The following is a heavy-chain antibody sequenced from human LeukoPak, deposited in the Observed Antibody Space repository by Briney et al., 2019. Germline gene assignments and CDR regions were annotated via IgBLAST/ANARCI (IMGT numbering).Heavy chain of an antibody. CDR2: ISSSSSNI. Sequence: GGSLRLSCAASGFTFSTYSVNWVRQAPGKGLERVSYISSSSSNIKYADSVKGRFTISRDNAKNSLYLQMNSLRDEDTAVYFCARDRWDLFDSRGQGTLVTVSS. CDR1: GFTFSTYS. CDR3: ARDRWDLFDS. J-gene: IGHJ4*02. V-gene: IGHV3-48*02. D-gene: IGHD1-26*01.